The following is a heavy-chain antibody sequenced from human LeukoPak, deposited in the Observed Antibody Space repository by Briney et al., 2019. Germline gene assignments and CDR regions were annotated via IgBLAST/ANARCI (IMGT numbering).Heavy chain of an antibody. J-gene: IGHJ4*02. V-gene: IGHV3-23*01. Sequence: GGSLRLSCAASGFNVNSNYMNWVRQAPGKGLEWVSVISGSGDNTYYADSVKGRFTISRDNSKNMLYLQMNSLRAEDTAVYYCAKWKYSNSGIDDYWGQGTLVTVSS. D-gene: IGHD6-6*01. CDR1: GFNVNSNY. CDR2: ISGSGDNT. CDR3: AKWKYSNSGIDDY.